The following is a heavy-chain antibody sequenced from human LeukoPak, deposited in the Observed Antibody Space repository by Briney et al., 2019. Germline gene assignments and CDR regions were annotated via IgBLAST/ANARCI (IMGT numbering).Heavy chain of an antibody. CDR1: GYTFTGYY. CDR2: INPNSGGT. V-gene: IGHV1-2*02. Sequence: ASVKVSCKASGYTFTGYYMHWVRQAPGQGLESLGWINPNSGGTNYAQKFQGRVTMTRDTSISTAYMELSGLRSDDTAMYHCARGAGSSSWYYYYGMDVWGQRTTVTVSS. J-gene: IGHJ6*02. D-gene: IGHD6-13*01. CDR3: ARGAGSSSWYYYYGMDV.